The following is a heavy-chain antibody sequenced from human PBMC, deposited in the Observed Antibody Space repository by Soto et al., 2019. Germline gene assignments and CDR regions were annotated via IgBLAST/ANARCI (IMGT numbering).Heavy chain of an antibody. D-gene: IGHD1-7*01. CDR1: GFSLSTSGVG. J-gene: IGHJ5*02. CDR3: AHALRGETGTNWFDP. V-gene: IGHV2-5*01. CDR2: IYWNDDK. Sequence: QITLKESGPTLVKPTQTLTLTCTFSGFSLSTSGVGVGWIRQPPGKALEWLALIYWNDDKRYSPSLKSRLTITKDTSKNQVVLTMTNMDPVDTATYYCAHALRGETGTNWFDPWGQGTLVTVSS.